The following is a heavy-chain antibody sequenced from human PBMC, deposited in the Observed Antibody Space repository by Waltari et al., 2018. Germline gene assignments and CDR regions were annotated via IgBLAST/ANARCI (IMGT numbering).Heavy chain of an antibody. CDR1: GSSISSGHY. V-gene: IGHV4-38-2*02. CDR2: IVHSGIT. Sequence: QLQLQESGPGLVKPSETLSLTCTVSGSSISSGHYSGWIRQPPGKGLEGIGSIVHSGITYYNPSLKIRVTISVDTPRNPFSLNLGSGTASDTAVYYCARVGGSQNYYNDPLDSWGQGTLVTVSS. CDR3: ARVGGSQNYYNDPLDS. J-gene: IGHJ5*01. D-gene: IGHD3-10*01.